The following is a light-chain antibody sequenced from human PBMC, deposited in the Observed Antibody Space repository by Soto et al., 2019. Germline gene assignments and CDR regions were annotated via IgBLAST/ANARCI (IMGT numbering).Light chain of an antibody. CDR1: QSVSSN. CDR3: QEYNTWPWT. Sequence: ETVMTQSPATLSVSPGERATLSCRASQSVSSNLAWYQQKLGQAPRVLIYGASTRATGIPDRFSGSGSGTEFILTISSLQSEDFAVYYCQEYNTWPWTFGQGTKVDIK. CDR2: GAS. V-gene: IGKV3-15*01. J-gene: IGKJ1*01.